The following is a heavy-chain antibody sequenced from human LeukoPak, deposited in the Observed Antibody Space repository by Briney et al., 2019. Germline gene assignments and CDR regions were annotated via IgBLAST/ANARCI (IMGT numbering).Heavy chain of an antibody. J-gene: IGHJ3*02. CDR2: INPSGGST. D-gene: IGHD1-7*01. Sequence: GASVKVSCKASGYTFTGYYMHWVRQAPGQGLEWMGIINPSGGSTSYAQKFQGRVTMTRDTSTSTVYMELSSLRSEDTAVYYCARDEALTGTTGLKAFDIWGQGTMVTVSS. CDR3: ARDEALTGTTGLKAFDI. V-gene: IGHV1-46*01. CDR1: GYTFTGYY.